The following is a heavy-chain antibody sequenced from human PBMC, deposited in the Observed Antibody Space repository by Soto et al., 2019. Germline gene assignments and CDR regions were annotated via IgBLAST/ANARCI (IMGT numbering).Heavy chain of an antibody. J-gene: IGHJ4*02. CDR3: ARGKGCSGCSCYFDY. Sequence: EVQLVESGGGLVKPGGSLRLSCAASGFTFSSYSMNWVRQAPGKGLEWVSSISSSSSYIYYADSVKGRFTISRDNAKNSLYLQMNSLRAEDTAVYYCARGKGCSGCSCYFDYWGQGTLVTVSS. V-gene: IGHV3-21*01. CDR1: GFTFSSYS. D-gene: IGHD2-15*01. CDR2: ISSSSSYI.